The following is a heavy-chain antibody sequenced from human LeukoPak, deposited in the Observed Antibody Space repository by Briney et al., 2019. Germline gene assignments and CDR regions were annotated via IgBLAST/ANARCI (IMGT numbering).Heavy chain of an antibody. D-gene: IGHD3-22*01. CDR2: ISAYNGNT. Sequence: ASVKVSCKASGYTFTSYGISWVRQAPGQGLEWMGWISAYNGNTNYAQKLQGRVTMTTDTSTSTAYMELRSLRSGDTAVYYCARYWGSSGPYYFDYWGQGTLVTVSS. V-gene: IGHV1-18*01. CDR3: ARYWGSSGPYYFDY. CDR1: GYTFTSYG. J-gene: IGHJ4*02.